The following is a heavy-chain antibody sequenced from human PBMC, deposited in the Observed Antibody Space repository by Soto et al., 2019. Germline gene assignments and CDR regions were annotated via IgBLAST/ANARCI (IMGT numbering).Heavy chain of an antibody. J-gene: IGHJ1*01. Sequence: PSETLSLTCTVSGGCISSDDYYWSWIRQAPGRGLEWIGYIHSSGSIYYNPSLKSRATLSIDTARNQFSLKVSSVTVADTAVYYCARDLDGLHDDNSGPYPRPGWGQGTLVTVS. CDR1: GGCISSDDYY. CDR2: IHSSGSI. V-gene: IGHV4-30-4*01. CDR3: ARDLDGLHDDNSGPYPRPG. D-gene: IGHD3-22*01.